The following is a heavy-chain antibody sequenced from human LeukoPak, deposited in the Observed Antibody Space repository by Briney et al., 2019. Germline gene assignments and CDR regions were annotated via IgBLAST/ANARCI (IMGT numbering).Heavy chain of an antibody. CDR2: TYYRSKWYT. CDR1: GDSVSSNSAA. D-gene: IGHD3-10*01. CDR3: ARASDYYGSGSYYYYYYMDV. V-gene: IGHV6-1*01. J-gene: IGHJ6*03. Sequence: SQTLSLTCAISGDSVSSNSAAWNWIRQSPSRGLEWLGRTYYRSKWYTDYAVSVQSRITINPDTSKNQFSLQLNSVTPEDTAVYYCARASDYYGSGSYYYYYYMDVWGKGTTVTISS.